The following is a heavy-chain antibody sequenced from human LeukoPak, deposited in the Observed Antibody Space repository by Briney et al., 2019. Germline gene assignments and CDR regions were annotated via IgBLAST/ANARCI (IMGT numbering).Heavy chain of an antibody. J-gene: IGHJ4*02. D-gene: IGHD3-3*01. V-gene: IGHV3-23*01. CDR3: AKVGVLWLEWSRYYFDY. CDR2: ISGSGGST. Sequence: GGSQRLSCAASGFTFSSYAMSWVRQAPGKGLEWVSAISGSGGSTYYADSVKGRFTISRDNSKNTLYLQLNSLRAEDTAVYYCAKVGVLWLEWSRYYFDYWGQGTLVTVSS. CDR1: GFTFSSYA.